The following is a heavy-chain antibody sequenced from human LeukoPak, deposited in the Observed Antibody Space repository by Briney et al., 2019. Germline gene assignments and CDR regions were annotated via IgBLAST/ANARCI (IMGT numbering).Heavy chain of an antibody. CDR1: GGSFSGYY. CDR3: ATSGGPINWFDP. CDR2: INHSGST. V-gene: IGHV4-34*01. Sequence: SETLSLTCAVYGGSFSGYYWGWIRQPPGKGLQWIGEINHSGSTNYNPSLKSRVTISVDTSKNQFSLKLSSVTAAGTAVYYCATSGGPINWFDPWGQGTLVTVSS. J-gene: IGHJ5*02. D-gene: IGHD2-15*01.